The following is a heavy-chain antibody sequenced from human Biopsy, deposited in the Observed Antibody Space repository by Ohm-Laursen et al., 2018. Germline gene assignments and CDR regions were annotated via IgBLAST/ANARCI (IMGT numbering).Heavy chain of an antibody. CDR1: GDSVTKYY. Sequence: TLSLTCAVSGDSVTKYYWTWIRQPPGKGLEWIGHISHTGYTSYKSSLKSRVTISLDTSRKHFSLRLKSLAAADTAVYYCARGSNEYGGLYFPHWGQGTLVTVSS. CDR2: ISHTGYT. CDR3: ARGSNEYGGLYFPH. J-gene: IGHJ1*01. V-gene: IGHV4-59*02. D-gene: IGHD4-23*01.